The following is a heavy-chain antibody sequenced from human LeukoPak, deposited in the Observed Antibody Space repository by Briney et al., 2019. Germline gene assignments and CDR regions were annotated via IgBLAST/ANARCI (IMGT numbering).Heavy chain of an antibody. Sequence: GGSLRLSCAASGFTFSSYEMNWVRQAPGKGLEWVSAISGSGDSTYYADSVKGRFTISRDNSQNTLYLQMNSLRAEDTAVYYCAKDEEYSTSWSRGYFDYWGQGTLVTVS. CDR3: AKDEEYSTSWSRGYFDY. D-gene: IGHD6-13*01. CDR2: ISGSGDST. J-gene: IGHJ4*02. V-gene: IGHV3-23*01. CDR1: GFTFSSYE.